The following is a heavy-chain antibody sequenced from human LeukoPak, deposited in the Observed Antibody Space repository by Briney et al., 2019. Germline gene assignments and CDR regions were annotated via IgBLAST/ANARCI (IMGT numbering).Heavy chain of an antibody. CDR2: INQNGGEK. Sequence: PGGSLRLSCAASGFTFSSSWMNWVRQAPGKGLEWVANINQNGGEKYYVDSLKGRFTISRDNAKNSLYLQMNSLRAEDTAVYFCARDYLGAYDYWGQGTLVTVSS. J-gene: IGHJ4*02. V-gene: IGHV3-7*01. D-gene: IGHD1-26*01. CDR1: GFTFSSSW. CDR3: ARDYLGAYDY.